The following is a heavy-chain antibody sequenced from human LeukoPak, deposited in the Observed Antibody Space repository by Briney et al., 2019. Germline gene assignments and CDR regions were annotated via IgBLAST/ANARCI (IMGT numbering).Heavy chain of an antibody. CDR2: VRYDGSDE. CDR3: AKTGGRDGYGFDS. J-gene: IGHJ4*02. V-gene: IGHV3-33*06. CDR1: GFTFSSHG. D-gene: IGHD5-24*01. Sequence: GTSLRLSCAASGFTFSSHGMHWVRQAPGKGLEWVAVVRYDGSDEYYADSVKGRFTISRDNSKNTLYLQMNSLRAEDTALYYCAKTGGRDGYGFDSWGQGTLVTVSP.